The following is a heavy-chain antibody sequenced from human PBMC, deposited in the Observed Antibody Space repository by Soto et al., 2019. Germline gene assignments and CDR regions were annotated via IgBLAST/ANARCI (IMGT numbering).Heavy chain of an antibody. CDR2: IYSGGST. V-gene: IGHV3-53*04. CDR1: GFTVSSNY. D-gene: IGHD4-4*01. Sequence: EVQLVESGGGLVQPGGSLRLSCAVSGFTVSSNYMSWVRQAPGKGLEWGSVIYSGGSTYYADSVKGRFTISRHNSKSTLYLQMNCLRAEDTAVYYCARGGNPNYYWGQGTLVTVSS. CDR3: ARGGNPNYY. J-gene: IGHJ4*02.